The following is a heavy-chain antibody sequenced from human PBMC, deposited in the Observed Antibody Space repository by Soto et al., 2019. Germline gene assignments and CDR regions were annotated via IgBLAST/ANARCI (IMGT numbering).Heavy chain of an antibody. CDR2: IYYSGST. Sequence: QVQLQESGPGLVKPSETLSLTCTVSGGSVSSGSYYWSWIRQPPGKGLEWIGYIYYSGSTNYNPFLTSRVTISVDTSQNQFSLKLSSVTAADTAVYYCARGGNWNAPPHYWGQGTLVTVSS. J-gene: IGHJ4*02. V-gene: IGHV4-61*01. D-gene: IGHD1-20*01. CDR1: GGSVSSGSYY. CDR3: ARGGNWNAPPHY.